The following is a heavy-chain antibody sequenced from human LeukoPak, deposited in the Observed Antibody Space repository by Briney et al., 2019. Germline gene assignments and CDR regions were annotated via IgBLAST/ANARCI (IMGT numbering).Heavy chain of an antibody. V-gene: IGHV4-34*01. J-gene: IGHJ4*02. CDR2: INHSGST. D-gene: IGHD2-2*01. CDR1: GGSFSGYY. CDR3: ARGRRVVVPAAITRLDY. Sequence: PSETLSLTCAVYGGSFSGYYWSWIRQPPGKGLEWIGEINHSGSTNYNPSLKSRVTISVDTSKNQFSLKLSSVTAADTAVYYCARGRRVVVPAAITRLDYWGQGTLVTASS.